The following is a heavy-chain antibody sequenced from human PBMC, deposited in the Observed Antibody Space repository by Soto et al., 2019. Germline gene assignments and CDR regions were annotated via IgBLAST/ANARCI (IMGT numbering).Heavy chain of an antibody. V-gene: IGHV3-30*18. J-gene: IGHJ4*02. CDR3: AKATVGYSRAHFDY. CDR2: ISYDGSNK. Sequence: VQLVESGGGVVQPGRSLRLSCAASGFTFSSYGMHWVRQAPGKGLEWVAVISYDGSNKYYADSVKGRFTISRDNSKNTLYLQMNSLRAEDTAVYYCAKATVGYSRAHFDYWGQGTLVTVSS. D-gene: IGHD6-13*01. CDR1: GFTFSSYG.